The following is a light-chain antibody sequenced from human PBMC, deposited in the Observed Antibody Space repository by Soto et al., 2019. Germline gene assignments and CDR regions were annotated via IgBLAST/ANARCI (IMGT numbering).Light chain of an antibody. CDR3: QQYNNWPPWT. CDR1: QSVCNN. J-gene: IGKJ1*01. Sequence: ILMTQSPGTLSVSPGERATLSCTARQSVCNNLARYQQEPGQAPRLLIYDASTRATGIPARFSGSGSGTEFTLTISGLQSEDFAVYYCQQYNNWPPWTFGQGTKVEIK. CDR2: DAS. V-gene: IGKV3-15*01.